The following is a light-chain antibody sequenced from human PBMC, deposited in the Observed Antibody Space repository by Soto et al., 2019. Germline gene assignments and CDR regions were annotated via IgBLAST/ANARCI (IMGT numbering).Light chain of an antibody. V-gene: IGKV3-20*01. CDR3: QQYGSSPLT. J-gene: IGKJ4*01. CDR2: GAS. Sequence: EIVLTQSPGTLSLSPGERATLSCRASQSVRSSHLAWYQQNPGQAPGLLIYGASSRATGIPDRFSGSGSGTDFTLNISRLEPEEFAVYYCQQYGSSPLTFGGGTKVEIK. CDR1: QSVRSSH.